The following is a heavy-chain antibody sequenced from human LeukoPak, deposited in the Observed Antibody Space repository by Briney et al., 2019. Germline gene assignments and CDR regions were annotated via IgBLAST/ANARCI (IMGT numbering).Heavy chain of an antibody. Sequence: GASVKVSCKASGYTFTSYYMHWVRQAPGQGLEWMGRIIPILGIANYAQKFQGRVTITADKSTSTAYMELSSLRSEDTAVYYCARVNYYDSSGYSVDYWGQGTLVTVSS. V-gene: IGHV1-69*04. J-gene: IGHJ4*02. CDR1: GYTFTSYY. CDR2: IIPILGIA. CDR3: ARVNYYDSSGYSVDY. D-gene: IGHD3-22*01.